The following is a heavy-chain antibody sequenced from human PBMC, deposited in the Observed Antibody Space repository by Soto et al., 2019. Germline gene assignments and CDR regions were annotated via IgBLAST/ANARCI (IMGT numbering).Heavy chain of an antibody. J-gene: IGHJ6*02. Sequence: SETLSLTCVVYGGSFSAYSWTWLRQSPGKGLEWIGEITHGGSTDYNPALKSRLVMSVDTSKNQFSLRVTSVTAADAAVYFCARARFDSWSHIYYGLDVWGQGTTVTVSS. V-gene: IGHV4-34*01. CDR3: ARARFDSWSHIYYGLDV. D-gene: IGHD3-3*01. CDR1: GGSFSAYS. CDR2: ITHGGST.